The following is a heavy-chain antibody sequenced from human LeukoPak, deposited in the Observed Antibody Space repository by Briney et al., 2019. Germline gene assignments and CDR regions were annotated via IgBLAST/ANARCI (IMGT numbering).Heavy chain of an antibody. D-gene: IGHD4-23*01. CDR3: AKDVDGGGFDP. V-gene: IGHV3-30*18. CDR2: ISYDGSNK. CDR1: GFTFSSYG. J-gene: IGHJ5*02. Sequence: PGGSLRLSCAASGFTFSSYGMHWVRQAPGKGLEWVAVISYDGSNKYYADSVKGRFTISRDNSKNTLYLQMNSLRAEDTAVYYCAKDVDGGGFDPWGQGTLVTVSS.